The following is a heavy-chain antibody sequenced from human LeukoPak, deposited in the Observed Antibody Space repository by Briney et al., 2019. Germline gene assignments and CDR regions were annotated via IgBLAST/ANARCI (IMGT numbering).Heavy chain of an antibody. J-gene: IGHJ4*02. V-gene: IGHV5-51*01. CDR1: GYSFTSYW. CDR2: IYPGDSDI. D-gene: IGHD6-13*01. CDR3: ARRRGYTSSWYDY. Sequence: GASLKISCKSSGYSFTSYWIAWVRQMLGKGLEWMGIIYPGDSDIRYSPSFQGQVTISADKSISTAYLQWSSLKASDTAICYCARRRGYTSSWYDYWGQGTLVTVSS.